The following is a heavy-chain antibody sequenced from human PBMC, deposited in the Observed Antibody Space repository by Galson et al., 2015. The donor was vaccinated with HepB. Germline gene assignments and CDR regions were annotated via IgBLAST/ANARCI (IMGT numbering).Heavy chain of an antibody. CDR1: GFTFSSYA. CDR2: ISYDGSNK. D-gene: IGHD1-7*01. Sequence: SLRLSCAASGFTFSSYAMHWVRQAPGKGLEWVAVISYDGSNKYYADSVKGRFTISRDNSKNTLYLQMNSLRAEDTAVYYCARDPSGRGPELSYYFDYWGQGTLVTVSS. J-gene: IGHJ4*02. V-gene: IGHV3-30-3*01. CDR3: ARDPSGRGPELSYYFDY.